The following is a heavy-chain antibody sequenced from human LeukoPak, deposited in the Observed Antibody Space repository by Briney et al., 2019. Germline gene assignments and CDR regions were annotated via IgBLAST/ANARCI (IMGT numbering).Heavy chain of an antibody. V-gene: IGHV3-9*03. D-gene: IGHD7-27*01. Sequence: PGGSLRLSCAASGFTFDDYAMHWVRQAPGKGLEWVSGISWNSGSIGYADSVKGRFTISRDNAKNSLYLQMNSLRAEDMALYYCAKAGPTGDSGGPFFDYWGQGTLVTVSS. CDR1: GFTFDDYA. CDR2: ISWNSGSI. J-gene: IGHJ4*02. CDR3: AKAGPTGDSGGPFFDY.